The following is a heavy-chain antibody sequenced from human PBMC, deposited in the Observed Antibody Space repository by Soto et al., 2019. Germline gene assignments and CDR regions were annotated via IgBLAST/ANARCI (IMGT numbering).Heavy chain of an antibody. CDR1: GFTFTSSA. Sequence: QMQLVQSGPEVKKPGTSVKVSCKASGFTFTSSAVQWVRQARGQRLEWIGWIVVGSGNTNYAQKFQERVTITRDMSTSTAYMELSSLGSEDTAVYYCAAIPYYYDSSGFDYWGQGTLVTVSS. CDR3: AAIPYYYDSSGFDY. V-gene: IGHV1-58*01. D-gene: IGHD3-22*01. CDR2: IVVGSGNT. J-gene: IGHJ4*02.